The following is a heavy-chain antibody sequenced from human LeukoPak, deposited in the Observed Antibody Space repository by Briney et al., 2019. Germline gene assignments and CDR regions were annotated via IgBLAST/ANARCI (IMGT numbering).Heavy chain of an antibody. Sequence: NPSETLSLTCTVSGGSISSYYWSWIRQPPGKGLEWIGYIYYSGSTNYNPSLKSRVTMSVDTSKNQFSLKMSSVTAADTAVYYCTRGQDGYDDYWGQGTLVTVSS. D-gene: IGHD5-24*01. CDR1: GGSISSYY. CDR2: IYYSGST. V-gene: IGHV4-59*12. CDR3: TRGQDGYDDY. J-gene: IGHJ4*02.